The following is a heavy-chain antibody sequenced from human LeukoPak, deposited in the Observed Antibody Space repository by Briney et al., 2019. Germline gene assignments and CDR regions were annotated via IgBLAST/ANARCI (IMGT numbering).Heavy chain of an antibody. J-gene: IGHJ5*02. CDR3: ARDLGYCSSTSCYDNWFDP. CDR1: GGTFSSYA. D-gene: IGHD2-2*01. V-gene: IGHV1-69*13. Sequence: SVKVSCKASGGTFSSYAISWVRQAPGQGLEWMGGIIPIFGTANYAQKFQGRVTITADESTSTAYMELSSLRSEDTAVYYCARDLGYCSSTSCYDNWFDPWGQGTLVTVSS. CDR2: IIPIFGTA.